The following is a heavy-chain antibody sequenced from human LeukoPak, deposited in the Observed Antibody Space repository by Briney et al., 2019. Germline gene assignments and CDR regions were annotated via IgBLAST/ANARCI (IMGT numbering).Heavy chain of an antibody. Sequence: SDTLSLIRTISGDSISPYYWRWIRQPPAKGLVWIGYIYYTGRTYYSPSLKSRVTFSVDTSKNHFCLNLISVTAADTAVYYCARREDFWYFDLWGRGTLVTVSS. CDR1: GDSISPYY. CDR3: ARREDFWYFDL. V-gene: IGHV4-59*08. J-gene: IGHJ2*01. CDR2: IYYTGRT.